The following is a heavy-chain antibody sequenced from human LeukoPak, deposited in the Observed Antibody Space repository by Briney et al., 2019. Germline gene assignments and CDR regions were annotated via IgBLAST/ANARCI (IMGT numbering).Heavy chain of an antibody. D-gene: IGHD5-12*01. J-gene: IGHJ5*01. CDR1: GFTFSAYA. V-gene: IGHV3-23*01. Sequence: PGGSLRLSCAASGFTFSAYAMSWVRQAPGKGLEWVSAISEDGGARLYADSVKGRFTISRDNSENTVSLQVNSLRAGETAVYFWAKERLPHRGYSFDSWGRGTLITVSS. CDR3: AKERLPHRGYSFDS. CDR2: ISEDGGAR.